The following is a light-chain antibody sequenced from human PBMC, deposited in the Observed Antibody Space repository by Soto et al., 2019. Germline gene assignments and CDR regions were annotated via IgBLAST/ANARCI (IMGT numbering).Light chain of an antibody. Sequence: DIQMPQSPSSLSASVGDSVSITGRASQGISSYLAWYQHEPGKAPKLLIYAASTLQSGVPSRFSGSGSGTEFTLTISSLQPEDFATYYCQQLDTYPLTFGGGTKVDIK. CDR2: AAS. V-gene: IGKV1-9*01. J-gene: IGKJ4*01. CDR3: QQLDTYPLT. CDR1: QGISSY.